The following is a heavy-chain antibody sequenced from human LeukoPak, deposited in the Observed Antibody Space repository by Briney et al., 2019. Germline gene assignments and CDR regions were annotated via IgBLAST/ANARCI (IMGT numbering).Heavy chain of an antibody. D-gene: IGHD1-7*01. CDR2: IVVGSGNT. V-gene: IGHV1-58*02. CDR3: AAEELQTDYYYGMDV. CDR1: GFTFTSSA. J-gene: IGHJ6*02. Sequence: SVKVSCKASGFTFTSSAMQWVRQARGQRLEWIGWIVVGSGNTSYAQKFQERVTITRDMSTSTAYMELSSLRSEDTAVYYCAAEELQTDYYYGMDVWGQGTTVTVSS.